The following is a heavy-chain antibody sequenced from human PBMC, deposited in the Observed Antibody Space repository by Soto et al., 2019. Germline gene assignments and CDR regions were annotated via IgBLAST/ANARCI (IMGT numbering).Heavy chain of an antibody. D-gene: IGHD5-18*01. CDR1: GGSISSGSYS. CDR2: IYHSGST. V-gene: IGHV4-30-2*01. J-gene: IGHJ6*02. CDR3: ARAGDTYYYYYGMDV. Sequence: SETLSLTCAVSGGSISSGSYSWSWIRQPPGKGLEWIGYIYHSGSTYYNPSLKSRVTISVDRSKNQFSLKLSSVTAADTAVYYCARAGDTYYYYYGMDVWGQGTTVTVSS.